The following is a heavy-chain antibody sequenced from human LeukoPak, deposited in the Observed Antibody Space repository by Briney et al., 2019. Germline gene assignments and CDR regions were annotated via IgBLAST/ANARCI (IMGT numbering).Heavy chain of an antibody. CDR1: GFTFSSYW. CDR2: INSDGSST. D-gene: IGHD3-22*01. J-gene: IGHJ4*02. V-gene: IGHV3-74*01. Sequence: GGSPRLSCAASGFTFSSYWMHWVRQAPGKGLVWVSRINSDGSSTSYADSVKGRFTISRDNAKNTLYLQMNSLRAEDTAVYYCARDYYDSSDLDYWGQGTLVTVSS. CDR3: ARDYYDSSDLDY.